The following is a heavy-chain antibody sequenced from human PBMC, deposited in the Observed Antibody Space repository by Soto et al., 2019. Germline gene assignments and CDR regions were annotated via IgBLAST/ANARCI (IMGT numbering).Heavy chain of an antibody. V-gene: IGHV3-7*01. J-gene: IGHJ4*02. Sequence: EVQLVESGGGLVPPGGSLRLYCAGAVFIFSSYWMSWVRQAPMKGLEWVANIKQDGSEKYYVDSVNGRFTISRDNAKNSLYLQMHSLRVEYSAVYYCAREKRANGYFDYWGQGTLVAVSP. CDR1: VFIFSSYW. CDR2: IKQDGSEK. CDR3: AREKRANGYFDY.